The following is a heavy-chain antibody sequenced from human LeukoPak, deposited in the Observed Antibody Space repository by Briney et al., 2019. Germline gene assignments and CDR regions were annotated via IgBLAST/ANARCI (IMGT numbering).Heavy chain of an antibody. CDR1: GGSISSSSYY. CDR3: ARLSRGYSYGIPHYYYYGMDV. D-gene: IGHD5-18*01. CDR2: IYYSGST. J-gene: IGHJ6*02. V-gene: IGHV4-39*01. Sequence: PSETLSLTCTVSGGSISSSSYYWGCIRQPPGKGLECIGSIYYSGSTYYNPSLKSRVTISVDTSKNQFSLKLSSVTAADTAVYYCARLSRGYSYGIPHYYYYGMDVWGQGTTVTVSS.